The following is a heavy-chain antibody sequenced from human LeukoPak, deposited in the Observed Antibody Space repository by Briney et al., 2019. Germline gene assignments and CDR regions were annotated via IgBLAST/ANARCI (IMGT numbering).Heavy chain of an antibody. CDR2: INHSGST. CDR3: ARSGTHRVYYYGSGGRNERDWFDP. Sequence: PSETLSLTCAVYGGSFSGYYWSWIRQPPGKGLEWIGEINHSGSTNYNPSLKSRVTISVDTSKNQFSLKLSSVTAADTAVYYCARSGTHRVYYYGSGGRNERDWFDPRGQGTLVTVSS. V-gene: IGHV4-34*01. CDR1: GGSFSGYY. J-gene: IGHJ5*02. D-gene: IGHD3-10*01.